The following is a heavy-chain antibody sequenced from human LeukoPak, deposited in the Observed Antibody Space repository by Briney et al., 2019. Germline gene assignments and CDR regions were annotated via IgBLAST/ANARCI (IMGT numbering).Heavy chain of an antibody. CDR1: GLTFSSHW. Sequence: GGSLRLSCAVSGLTFSSHWMTWVRQAPGKGLEWVAVISYDGSNKYYADSVKGRFTISRDNSKNTLYLQMNSLRAEDTAVYYCANVLLWFGDYATTAEYFQHWGQGTLVTVSS. CDR3: ANVLLWFGDYATTAEYFQH. V-gene: IGHV3-30*18. J-gene: IGHJ1*01. CDR2: ISYDGSNK. D-gene: IGHD3-10*01.